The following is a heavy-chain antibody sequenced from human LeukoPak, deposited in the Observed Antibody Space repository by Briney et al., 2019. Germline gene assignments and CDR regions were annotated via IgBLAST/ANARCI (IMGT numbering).Heavy chain of an antibody. J-gene: IGHJ4*02. CDR1: GGSISNHY. CDR2: IFYSGNT. CDR3: ASAPNEYFFDY. Sequence: SETLSLTCTVSGGSISNHYWSWIRQPPGKGLEWIGYIFYSGNTNYNPSLKSRATISVDTSKNQFTLKLSSVTAADTAIYYCASAPNEYFFDYWGQGTLVTVSS. V-gene: IGHV4-59*11.